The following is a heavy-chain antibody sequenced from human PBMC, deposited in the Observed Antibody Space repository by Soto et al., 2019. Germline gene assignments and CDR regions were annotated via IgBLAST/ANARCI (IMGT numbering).Heavy chain of an antibody. CDR2: IKSKTDGGTT. CDR1: GFTFSNAW. Sequence: PGGSLRLSCAASGFTFSNAWMSWVRQAPGKGLEWVGRIKSKTDGGTTDYAAPVKGRFTISRDDSKNTLYLQMNSLRAEDTAVYYCARDFDSSGYPYWGQGTLVTVSS. D-gene: IGHD3-22*01. V-gene: IGHV3-15*01. J-gene: IGHJ4*02. CDR3: ARDFDSSGYPY.